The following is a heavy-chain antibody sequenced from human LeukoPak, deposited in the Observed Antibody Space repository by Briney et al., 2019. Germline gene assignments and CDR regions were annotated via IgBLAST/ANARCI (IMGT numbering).Heavy chain of an antibody. CDR3: ARGSRYCIGGTCYSGKLDY. CDR1: GYVFTGYD. J-gene: IGHJ4*02. Sequence: SVKLPCTASGYVFTGYDNNWVRQATGQGLEWMGWMNPNSGDTGYEQKFQGRVTMTRNSSISTADMELSSLRSDDTAVYFCARGSRYCIGGTCYSGKLDYWGQGTLVTVSS. V-gene: IGHV1-8*02. D-gene: IGHD2-15*01. CDR2: MNPNSGDT.